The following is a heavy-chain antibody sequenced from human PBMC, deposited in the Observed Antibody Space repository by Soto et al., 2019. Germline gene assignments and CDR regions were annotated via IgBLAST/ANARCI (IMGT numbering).Heavy chain of an antibody. CDR2: IRQDGNEK. D-gene: IGHD1-1*01. CDR1: GFTFSSFW. CDR3: ARGGPETTRYNWFDP. J-gene: IGHJ5*02. Sequence: GGSLRLSCAASGFTFSSFWMSWVRQAPQKGLEWVANIRQDGNEKYYVESVKGRFTISRDNAKNSLYLQMNSLRADDTAMYFCARGGPETTRYNWFDPWGQGTLVTVSS. V-gene: IGHV3-7*05.